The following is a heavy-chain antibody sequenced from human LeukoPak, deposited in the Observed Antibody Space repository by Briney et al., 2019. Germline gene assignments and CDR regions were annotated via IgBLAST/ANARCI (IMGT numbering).Heavy chain of an antibody. Sequence: PGGSLRLSCAASGFIFSSHATAWVRQAPGKGLEWVSLITGNGGSTYYADSVKGRFTISRDNSKNTLFLQMNSLRAEDTAVYYCKGAWSWGQGTLVTVSS. V-gene: IGHV3-23*01. D-gene: IGHD3-3*01. CDR3: KGAWS. CDR1: GFIFSSHA. CDR2: ITGNGGST. J-gene: IGHJ4*02.